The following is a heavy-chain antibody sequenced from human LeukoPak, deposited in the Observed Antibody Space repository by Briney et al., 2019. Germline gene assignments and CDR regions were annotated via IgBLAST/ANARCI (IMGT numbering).Heavy chain of an antibody. CDR3: TTGKIRSGSYPGDDAFDI. Sequence: GGSLRLSCTASGFTFGDYVMSWFRQAPGKGLEWVGFIRSKVKGGTTGYAASVKGRFIISRDDSKSIAYLQMNSLKTEDTAVYYCTTGKIRSGSYPGDDAFDIWGQGTMVTVSS. J-gene: IGHJ3*02. CDR2: IRSKVKGGTT. V-gene: IGHV3-49*03. D-gene: IGHD1-26*01. CDR1: GFTFGDYV.